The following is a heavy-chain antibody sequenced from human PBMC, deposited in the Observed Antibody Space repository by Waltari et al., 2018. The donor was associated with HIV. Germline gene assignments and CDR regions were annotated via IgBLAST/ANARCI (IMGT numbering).Heavy chain of an antibody. CDR2: NFYDGRT. CDR3: ARGLVPIDFNGMDV. Sequence: QVQVQESGPGLVKPSETLSLTCTVSGGSISSHYWSWIRQTPGKGLEWIGYNFYDGRTDYNPSLKSRVTLAVDTSKNQFSLNLRSVTTADTAVYYCARGLVPIDFNGMDVWGQGTMVTVSS. D-gene: IGHD3-16*01. V-gene: IGHV4-59*11. J-gene: IGHJ6*02. CDR1: GGSISSHY.